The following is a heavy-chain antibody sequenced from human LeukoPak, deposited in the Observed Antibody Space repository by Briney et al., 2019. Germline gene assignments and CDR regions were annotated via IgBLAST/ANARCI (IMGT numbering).Heavy chain of an antibody. Sequence: PSETLSLTCTVSGGSISSHFWTWIRQPPGKGLEWIGYINYSGSTNYNPSLKSRVTISVDTSKKQFSLKLSSVTAADTAVYFCARDPLSTNDFDIWGQGTMVTVSS. J-gene: IGHJ3*02. CDR1: GGSISSHF. D-gene: IGHD1-1*01. V-gene: IGHV4-59*11. CDR3: ARDPLSTNDFDI. CDR2: INYSGST.